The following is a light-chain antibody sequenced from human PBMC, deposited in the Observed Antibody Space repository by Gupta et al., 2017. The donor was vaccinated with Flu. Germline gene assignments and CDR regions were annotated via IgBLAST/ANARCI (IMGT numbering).Light chain of an antibody. J-gene: IGKJ1*01. CDR1: QSVRSNY. V-gene: IGKV3-20*01. Sequence: GTLSLSPGETATLSCRASQSVRSNYLAWYQQKPGQAPRLLSYGASIRATGIPDRFSGSGSGTDFTLTISRLAPEDFAVYYCHHDGTSPQTFGLGTRVDIK. CDR3: HHDGTSPQT. CDR2: GAS.